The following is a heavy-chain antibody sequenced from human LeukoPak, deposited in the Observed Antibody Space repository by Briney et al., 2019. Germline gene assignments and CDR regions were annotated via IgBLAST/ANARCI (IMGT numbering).Heavy chain of an antibody. D-gene: IGHD2-2*01. J-gene: IGHJ4*02. CDR3: ARAALGYCSSTSCFNFDY. V-gene: IGHV4-31*03. CDR2: IYYSGST. Sequence: SETLSLTCTVSGGSISSGGFYWSWIRQHPGKGLEWVGDIYYSGSTYYNPSLKSRVTISVDTSKNQFSLKLSSVTAADTAVYYCARAALGYCSSTSCFNFDYWGQGTLVTVSS. CDR1: GGSISSGGFY.